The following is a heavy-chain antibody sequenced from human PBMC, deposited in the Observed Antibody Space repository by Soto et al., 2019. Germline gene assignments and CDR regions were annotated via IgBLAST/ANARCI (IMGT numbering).Heavy chain of an antibody. V-gene: IGHV3-23*01. CDR2: IKGDATT. CDR3: AHDYLVVHGLRVFYN. J-gene: IGHJ4*02. CDR1: GFSFSSFA. D-gene: IGHD3-16*01. Sequence: DVQLLESGGGLVQPGGSLRLSCAASGFSFSSFAMNWVRQAPGKGLEWVSTIKGDATTYHADSVKGRFTISRDNSKNTLHLQMPSLRPYHTALYFRAHDYLVVHGLRVFYNWGQGTLVTVSS.